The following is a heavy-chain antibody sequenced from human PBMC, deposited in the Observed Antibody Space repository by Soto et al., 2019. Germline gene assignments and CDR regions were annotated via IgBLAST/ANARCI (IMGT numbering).Heavy chain of an antibody. J-gene: IGHJ4*02. CDR1: GGSISSYY. CDR3: ARRYGSFFDY. D-gene: IGHD5-18*01. CDR2: IYYSGST. Sequence: QVQLQESGPGLVKPSETLSLTCTVSGGSISSYYWCWSLQPPGKGLEWFGYIYYSGSTNYNPSLKSRVTISVDPSKNQFSLRLSSVTAADTAVYYCARRYGSFFDYWGQGTLVTVSS. V-gene: IGHV4-59*08.